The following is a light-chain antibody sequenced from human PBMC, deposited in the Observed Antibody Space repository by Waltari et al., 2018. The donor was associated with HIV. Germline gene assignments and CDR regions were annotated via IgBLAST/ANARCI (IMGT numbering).Light chain of an antibody. CDR1: SSNIGSNT. J-gene: IGLJ1*01. CDR3: AAWDDSLNGYV. CDR2: RNN. Sequence: QSVLTQPPSASGTHGQRITISCSGSSSNIGSNTVNWYQQLPGTAPKLLIYRNNQRPSGVPDRFSGSKSGTSASLAISGLQSEDEADYCCAAWDDSLNGYVFGAGTKVTAL. V-gene: IGLV1-44*01.